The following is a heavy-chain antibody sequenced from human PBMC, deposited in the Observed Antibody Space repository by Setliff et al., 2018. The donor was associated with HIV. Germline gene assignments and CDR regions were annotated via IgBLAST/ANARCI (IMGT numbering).Heavy chain of an antibody. V-gene: IGHV1-2*06. CDR2: INPNSGGT. CDR1: GYTFTGYY. Sequence: ASVKVSCKASGYTFTGYYMHWVRQAPGQGLEWMGRINPNSGGTKYAQKFQGRVTMTRDTSTSTVYMELSSLRSDDTAVYYCARDPLDGDGPWGQGTLGTVSS. J-gene: IGHJ5*02. CDR3: ARDPLDGDGP. D-gene: IGHD7-27*01.